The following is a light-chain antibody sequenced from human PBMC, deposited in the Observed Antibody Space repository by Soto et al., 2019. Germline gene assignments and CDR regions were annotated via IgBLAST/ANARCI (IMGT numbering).Light chain of an antibody. CDR3: QHYDTYPWT. J-gene: IGKJ1*01. Sequence: DIPLTQSPSTLSASVGGRGTITCRASQSISGWMAWYQQKPGKAARLLIYDASTLESGVPARFSGSRSGTEFTLTINSLQPDDYATYYCQHYDTYPWTFGQGTKVEIK. V-gene: IGKV1-5*01. CDR1: QSISGW. CDR2: DAS.